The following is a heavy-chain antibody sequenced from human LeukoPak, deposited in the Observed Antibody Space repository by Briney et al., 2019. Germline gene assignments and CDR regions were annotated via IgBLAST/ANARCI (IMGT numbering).Heavy chain of an antibody. CDR2: VYYSWST. CDR1: GGSISSYY. V-gene: IGHV4-59*01. D-gene: IGHD6-19*01. J-gene: IGHJ6*02. CDR3: ARWRQWLVRGFYYYGMDV. Sequence: SETLSLTCTVSGGSISSYYWSWIRQPPGKGMEWIWYVYYSWSTNYNPSLKSRVTISVDTSKNQFSLKLSSVTAADTAVYYCARWRQWLVRGFYYYGMDVWGQGTTVTVSS.